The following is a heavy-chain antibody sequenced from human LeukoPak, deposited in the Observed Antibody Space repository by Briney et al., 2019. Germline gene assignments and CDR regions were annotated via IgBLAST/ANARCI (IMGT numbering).Heavy chain of an antibody. D-gene: IGHD2-15*01. J-gene: IGHJ4*02. CDR1: GFSFSGYS. CDR2: ISSSGGMT. V-gene: IGHV3-48*01. CDR3: ARYMREVAVDY. Sequence: GGSLRLSCAASGFSFSGYSASWVRQAPGKGLEWVSYISSSGGMTNYADSVEGRFTISRDNAKNSVHLQMNSLRVEDTAVYYCARYMREVAVDYWGQGTLVTVSS.